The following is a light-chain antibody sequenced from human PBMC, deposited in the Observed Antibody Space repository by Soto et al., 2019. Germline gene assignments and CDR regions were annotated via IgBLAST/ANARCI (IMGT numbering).Light chain of an antibody. V-gene: IGKV3-20*01. J-gene: IGKJ2*01. Sequence: EIVLMQSPGTLSLSPGERATLSCRASQSVSNNYLAWYQQKPGQAPRLLIYGASARATGVPDRFSGSGSGTDFTLTITRLEPEDFAVYYCQQYVISPRMYTFGQGTKLVVK. CDR1: QSVSNNY. CDR3: QQYVISPRMYT. CDR2: GAS.